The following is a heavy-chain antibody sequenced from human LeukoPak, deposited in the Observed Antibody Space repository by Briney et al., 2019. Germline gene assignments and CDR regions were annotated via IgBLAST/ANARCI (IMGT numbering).Heavy chain of an antibody. CDR3: ARQSIAAHRYTGWFDP. D-gene: IGHD6-6*01. Sequence: SETLSLTCAVYGGSFSGCYWSWIRQPPGKGLEWIGSIYYSGSTYYNPSLKSRVTISVDTSKNQFSLKLSSVTAADTAVYYCARQSIAAHRYTGWFDPWGQGTLVTVSS. V-gene: IGHV4-34*01. CDR1: GGSFSGCY. CDR2: IYYSGST. J-gene: IGHJ5*02.